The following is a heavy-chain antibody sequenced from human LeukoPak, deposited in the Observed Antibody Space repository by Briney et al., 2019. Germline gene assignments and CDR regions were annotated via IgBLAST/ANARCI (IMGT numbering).Heavy chain of an antibody. J-gene: IGHJ3*02. D-gene: IGHD6-19*01. CDR2: IWYDGSNK. Sequence: PGRSLRLSCAASGFTFSSYGMLWVRQAPGKGLEWVAVIWYDGSNKYYADSVKGRFTISRDNSKNTLYLQMNSLRAEDTAVYYCARAGIAVAGTPHAFDIWGQGTMVTVSS. CDR1: GFTFSSYG. V-gene: IGHV3-33*01. CDR3: ARAGIAVAGTPHAFDI.